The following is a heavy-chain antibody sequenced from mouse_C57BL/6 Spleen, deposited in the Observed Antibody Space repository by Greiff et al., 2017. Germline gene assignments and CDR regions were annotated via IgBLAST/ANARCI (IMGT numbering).Heavy chain of an antibody. J-gene: IGHJ2*01. V-gene: IGHV3-6*01. D-gene: IGHD4-1*01. CDR1: GYSITSGYY. CDR3: ARGLGRWGYFDY. CDR2: ISYDGSN. Sequence: EVKLQESGPGLVKPSQSLSLTCSVTGYSITSGYYWNWIRQFPGNKLEWMGYISYDGSNNYNPSLKNRISITRDTSKNQFFLKLNSVTTEDTATYYCARGLGRWGYFDYWGQGTTLTVSS.